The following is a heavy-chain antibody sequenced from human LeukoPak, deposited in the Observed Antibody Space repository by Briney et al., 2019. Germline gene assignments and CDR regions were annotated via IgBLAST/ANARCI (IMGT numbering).Heavy chain of an antibody. D-gene: IGHD2-8*01. CDR2: ISPYNGNT. V-gene: IGHV1-18*01. CDR1: GYTFRSYG. J-gene: IGHJ6*02. Sequence: ASVKVSCKASGYTFRSYGFSWVRQAPGQGLEWMGWISPYNGNTNYAQRFQGRVTMTTDTSTSTAYMELRSLRFDDTAVYYCAKAPKPYCTNGICYGDDNYYGMDVWGQGTTVTVSS. CDR3: AKAPKPYCTNGICYGDDNYYGMDV.